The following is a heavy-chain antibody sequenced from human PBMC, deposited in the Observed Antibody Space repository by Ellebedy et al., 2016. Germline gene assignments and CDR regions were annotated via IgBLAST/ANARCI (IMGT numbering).Heavy chain of an antibody. V-gene: IGHV1-69*13. J-gene: IGHJ4*02. CDR1: GGTFSSSA. CDR3: ARVGDPRGELLEHDY. D-gene: IGHD3-10*01. CDR2: IIPIFGTA. Sequence: ASVKVSCKASGGTFSSSAISWVRQAPGQGLEWMGVIIPIFGTANYGQKFQGRVTITADESTSTAYMELSSLRSEDTAMYYCARVGDPRGELLEHDYWGQGTLVIVSS.